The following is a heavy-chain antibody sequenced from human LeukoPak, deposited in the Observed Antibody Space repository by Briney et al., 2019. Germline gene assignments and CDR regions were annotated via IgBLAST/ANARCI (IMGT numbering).Heavy chain of an antibody. V-gene: IGHV1-69*01. CDR1: GGTFSSYA. CDR3: ARGRGSSRGVPYGY. CDR2: IIPIFGRA. J-gene: IGHJ4*02. D-gene: IGHD6-6*01. Sequence: KVSCKASGGTFSSYAISWVRQAPGEGVEWMGGIIPIFGRANYEQKFQGRVTITADESTSTAYMELSSLTSEDTAVYYCARGRGSSRGVPYGYWGQGTLVTVSS.